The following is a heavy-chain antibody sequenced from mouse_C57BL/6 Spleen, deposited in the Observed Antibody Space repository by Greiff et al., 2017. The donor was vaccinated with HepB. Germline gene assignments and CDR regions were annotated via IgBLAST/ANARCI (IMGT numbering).Heavy chain of an antibody. Sequence: EVQLQQSGPELVKPGASVKISCKASGYTFTDYYMNWVKQSHGKSLEWIGDINPNNGGTSYNQKFKGKATLTVDKSSSTAYMERSSLTSEDSAVYYCERCTTVVPYAMDYWGQGTSVTVSS. J-gene: IGHJ4*01. CDR1: GYTFTDYY. CDR3: ERCTTVVPYAMDY. CDR2: INPNNGGT. D-gene: IGHD1-1*01. V-gene: IGHV1-26*01.